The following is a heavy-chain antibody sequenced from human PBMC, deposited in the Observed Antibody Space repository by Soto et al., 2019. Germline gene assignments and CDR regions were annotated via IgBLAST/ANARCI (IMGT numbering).Heavy chain of an antibody. CDR2: ISYDGSNK. D-gene: IGHD3-16*01. CDR1: GFTFSSYG. CDR3: ARDLFEAARRGEYAFDI. V-gene: IGHV3-30*03. J-gene: IGHJ3*02. Sequence: PGGSLRLSCAASGFTFSSYGMHWVRQAPGKGLEWVAVISYDGSNKYYADSVKGRFTISRDNAKNSLYLQMNSLRAEDTAVYYCARDLFEAARRGEYAFDIWGQGTMVTVSS.